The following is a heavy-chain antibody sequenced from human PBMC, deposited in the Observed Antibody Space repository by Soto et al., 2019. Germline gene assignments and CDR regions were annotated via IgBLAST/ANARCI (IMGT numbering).Heavy chain of an antibody. D-gene: IGHD6-19*01. J-gene: IGHJ4*02. V-gene: IGHV3-30-3*01. CDR1: GFTFSSYA. CDR2: ISYDGSNK. CDR3: ARDPGSGWPLFDY. Sequence: QVLLVESGGGVVQPGRSLRLSCAASGFTFSSYAMHWVRQAPGKGLEWVAVISYDGSNKYYADSVKGRFTISRDNSKNTLYLQMNSLRAEDTAVYYCARDPGSGWPLFDYWGQGTLVTISS.